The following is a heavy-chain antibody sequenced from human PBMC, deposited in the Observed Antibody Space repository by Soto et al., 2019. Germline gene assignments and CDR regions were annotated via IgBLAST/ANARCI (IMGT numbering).Heavy chain of an antibody. J-gene: IGHJ5*02. CDR2: IYPDESDT. Sequence: GESLKIXXXXSGYSFTKYWIGWVRQMPGKGLEWMAIIYPDESDTRYSPSFQGQVAISADKSISTAYLQWSSLKASDTAMYYCARSSGGSGSYYWFDPWGQGTLVTVSS. CDR3: ARSSGGSGSYYWFDP. D-gene: IGHD3-10*01. CDR1: GYSFTKYW. V-gene: IGHV5-51*01.